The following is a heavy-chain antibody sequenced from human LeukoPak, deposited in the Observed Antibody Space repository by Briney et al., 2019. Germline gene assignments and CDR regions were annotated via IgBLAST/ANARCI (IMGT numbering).Heavy chain of an antibody. Sequence: GGSLRLSCAASGFTFSSYSMNWVRQAPGKGLEWVSSISSSSSYIYYADSVKGRFTISRDNAKSSLYLQMNSLRAEDTAVYYCARGLQLLWFGEIGYWGQGTLVTVSS. CDR2: ISSSSSYI. V-gene: IGHV3-21*01. CDR1: GFTFSSYS. CDR3: ARGLQLLWFGEIGY. J-gene: IGHJ4*02. D-gene: IGHD3-10*01.